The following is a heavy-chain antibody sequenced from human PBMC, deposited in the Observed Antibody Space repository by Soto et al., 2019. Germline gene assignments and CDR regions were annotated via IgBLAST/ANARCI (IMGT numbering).Heavy chain of an antibody. CDR3: AREALDYGSGVYNWFDP. CDR1: GGSISSYY. J-gene: IGHJ5*02. CDR2: IYYSGST. D-gene: IGHD3-10*01. Sequence: QVQLQESGPGLVKPSETLSLTCTVSGGSISSYYWSWIRQPPGKGLEWIGYIYYSGSTNYNPSLKSRVTISVDTSKNQFSLKLSSVTAADTAVYYCAREALDYGSGVYNWFDPWGQGTLVTVSS. V-gene: IGHV4-59*01.